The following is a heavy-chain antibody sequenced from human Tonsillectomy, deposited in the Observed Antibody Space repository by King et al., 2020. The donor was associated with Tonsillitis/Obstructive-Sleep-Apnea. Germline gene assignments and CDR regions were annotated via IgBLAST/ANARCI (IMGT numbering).Heavy chain of an antibody. CDR2: IYSGGST. D-gene: IGHD2-2*01. J-gene: IGHJ3*02. CDR3: ATKRECSSTSGPGGIDAFDI. Sequence: VQLVESGGGLVQPGGSLRLSCAASGFTVSSNYMSWVRQAPGKGLEWVSVIYSGGSTYYADSVKGRFTISRHNSKNTLYLQMNSLRAEDTAVYYCATKRECSSTSGPGGIDAFDIWGQGTMVTVSS. V-gene: IGHV3-53*04. CDR1: GFTVSSNY.